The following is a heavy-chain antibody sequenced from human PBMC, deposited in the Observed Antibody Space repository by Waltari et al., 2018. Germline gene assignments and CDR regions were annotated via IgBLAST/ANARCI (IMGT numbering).Heavy chain of an antibody. J-gene: IGHJ4*02. CDR1: DDSFSTYY. V-gene: IGHV4-34*02. Sequence: QVQRQQWGAGLLQPSETLSVTCEVFDDSFSTYYGVWLRQSPGRVLEWIGESHGRGSTNYTPSLKGRVTISLYMSKKQGSLRVTSVTAADTAVYYCAREYSSFEPIFDYWGRGTLVTVSS. CDR2: SHGRGST. CDR3: AREYSSFEPIFDY. D-gene: IGHD5-12*01.